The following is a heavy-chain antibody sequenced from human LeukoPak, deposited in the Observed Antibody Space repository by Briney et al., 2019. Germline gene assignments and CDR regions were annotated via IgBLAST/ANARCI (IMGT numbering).Heavy chain of an antibody. D-gene: IGHD3-22*01. CDR2: VLPIFNKT. CDR1: GGTFSNYA. Sequence: ASVKVSCKASGGTFSNYAINWVRQAPGQGLEWMGGVLPIFNKTSYAQKFQGRVTITTDEFTSAAYMELSSLRSEDTAVYYCVRDGRKYYDSSVLDYFDYWGQGTLVTVSS. V-gene: IGHV1-69*05. CDR3: VRDGRKYYDSSVLDYFDY. J-gene: IGHJ4*02.